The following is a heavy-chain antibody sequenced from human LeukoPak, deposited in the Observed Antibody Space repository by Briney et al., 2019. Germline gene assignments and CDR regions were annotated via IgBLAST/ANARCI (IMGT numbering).Heavy chain of an antibody. CDR2: ISGSGGST. CDR1: GFTFSTYA. V-gene: IGHV3-23*01. Sequence: GGSLRLSCAASGFTFSTYAMNWVRQAPGKGLEWVSVISGSGGSTYYADSVKGRFTISRENSKNTLFLQMNSLRVEDTAVYYCAKGVGSSRMGVEYWGQGTLVTVSS. CDR3: AKGVGSSRMGVEY. J-gene: IGHJ4*02. D-gene: IGHD1-26*01.